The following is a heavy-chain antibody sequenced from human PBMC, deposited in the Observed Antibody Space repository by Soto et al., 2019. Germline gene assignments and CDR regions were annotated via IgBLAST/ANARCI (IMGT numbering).Heavy chain of an antibody. J-gene: IGHJ5*02. CDR3: ARHPSDFWFDP. V-gene: IGHV4-39*01. Sequence: SETLSLTCTVSGGSISSSSYFWGWIRQPPGKGLEWIGSIYYSGSTYYNPSLKSRVTVSVDTSKNQFSLKLSSVTAADTAVYYCARHPSDFWFDPWGQGTLVTVSS. D-gene: IGHD2-21*02. CDR2: IYYSGST. CDR1: GGSISSSSYF.